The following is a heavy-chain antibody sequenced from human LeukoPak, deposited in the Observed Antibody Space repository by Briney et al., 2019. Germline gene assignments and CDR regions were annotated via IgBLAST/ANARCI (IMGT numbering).Heavy chain of an antibody. J-gene: IGHJ4*02. V-gene: IGHV1-2*06. CDR3: ARARTTWIQLWSFDY. CDR2: INPNSGGT. Sequence: ASVNVSCKASGYTFTGYYMHWVRQAPGQGLEWMGRINPNSGGTNYAQKFQGRVTMTRDTSISTAYMELSRLRSDDTAVYYCARARTTWIQLWSFDYWGQGTLVTVSS. CDR1: GYTFTGYY. D-gene: IGHD5-18*01.